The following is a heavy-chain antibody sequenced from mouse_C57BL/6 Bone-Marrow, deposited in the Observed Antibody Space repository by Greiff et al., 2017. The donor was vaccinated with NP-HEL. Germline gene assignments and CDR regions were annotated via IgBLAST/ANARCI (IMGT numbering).Heavy chain of an antibody. CDR2: IDPSDSYT. CDR3: ARGPRSFAY. CDR1: GYTFTSYW. J-gene: IGHJ3*01. V-gene: IGHV1-50*01. Sequence: QVQLKQPGAELVKPGASVKLSCKASGYTFTSYWMQWVKQRPGQGLEWVGAIDPSDSYTNYNQKFKGKATLTVDTSSSTAYMQLSSLTSEDSAVYYCARGPRSFAYWGQGTLVTVSA.